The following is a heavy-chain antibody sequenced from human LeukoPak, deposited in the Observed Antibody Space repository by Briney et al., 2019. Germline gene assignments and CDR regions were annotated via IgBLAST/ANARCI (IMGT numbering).Heavy chain of an antibody. CDR3: ASWETHPRIAAAGTGVDY. CDR1: GFTFSSYA. CDR2: ISYDGSNK. D-gene: IGHD6-13*01. J-gene: IGHJ4*02. Sequence: PGRSLRLSCAASGFTFSSYAMHWVRQAPGKGLEWVAVISYDGSNKYYADSVKGRFTISRDNSKNTLYLQMNSLRAEDTAVYYCASWETHPRIAAAGTGVDYWGQGTLVTVSS. V-gene: IGHV3-30-3*01.